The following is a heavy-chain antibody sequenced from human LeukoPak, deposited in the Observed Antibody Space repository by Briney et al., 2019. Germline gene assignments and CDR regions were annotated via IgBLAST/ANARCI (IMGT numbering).Heavy chain of an antibody. CDR3: ARAERQLTYYYYYYMDV. V-gene: IGHV1-69*01. D-gene: IGHD1-1*01. CDR1: GGTFSSYA. J-gene: IGHJ6*03. Sequence: SSVKVSRKASGGTFSSYAISWVRQAPGQGLEWMGGIIPIFGTANYAQKFQGRVAITADESTSTAYMELSSLRSEDTAVYYCARAERQLTYYYYYYMDVWGKGTTVTVSS. CDR2: IIPIFGTA.